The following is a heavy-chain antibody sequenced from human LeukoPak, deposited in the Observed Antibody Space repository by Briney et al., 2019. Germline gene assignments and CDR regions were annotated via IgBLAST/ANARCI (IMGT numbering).Heavy chain of an antibody. CDR2: IRSQAYGVTT. Sequence: GGSLRLSCTASGFTFDNYPMTWVRRAPGKGLEWVGFIRSQAYGVTTDYAASVKGRFTISRDDSRSIGYLQMNSLKTEDTAIYYCKSFLGRIGTGDTYPEKLLDGMDVWGQGTTVTVSS. J-gene: IGHJ6*02. D-gene: IGHD6-13*01. CDR1: GFTFDNYP. V-gene: IGHV3-49*04. CDR3: KSFLGRIGTGDTYPEKLLDGMDV.